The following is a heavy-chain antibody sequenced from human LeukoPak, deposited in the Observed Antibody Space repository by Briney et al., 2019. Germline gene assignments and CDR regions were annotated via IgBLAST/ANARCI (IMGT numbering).Heavy chain of an antibody. CDR1: GGSFSGYS. CDR2: INHSGST. J-gene: IGHJ5*02. V-gene: IGHV4-34*01. Sequence: PSETLSLTCAVYGGSFSGYSWTWIRQPPGKGLEWIGEINHSGSTNYNPSLKSRVTISVDMSKNQFSLKLSAVTAADTAVYYCARSEVVPAAMVVRVRFDPWGQGALVTVSS. D-gene: IGHD2-2*01. CDR3: ARSEVVPAAMVVRVRFDP.